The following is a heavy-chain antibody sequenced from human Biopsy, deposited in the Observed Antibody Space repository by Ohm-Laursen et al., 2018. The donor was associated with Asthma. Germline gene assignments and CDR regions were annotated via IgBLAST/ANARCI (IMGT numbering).Heavy chain of an antibody. V-gene: IGHV1-69*01. CDR2: VNSVFGTT. Sequence: SSVKVSCKSLGGTFNTYVIGWVRQAPGQGLEWMGGVNSVFGTTTYPQKFQDRVTITADDSTSTVYMELSSLRSEDTAVYYCARKAGSCISRTCYSLDFWGQGTLVTVFS. D-gene: IGHD2-2*01. J-gene: IGHJ4*02. CDR3: ARKAGSCISRTCYSLDF. CDR1: GGTFNTYV.